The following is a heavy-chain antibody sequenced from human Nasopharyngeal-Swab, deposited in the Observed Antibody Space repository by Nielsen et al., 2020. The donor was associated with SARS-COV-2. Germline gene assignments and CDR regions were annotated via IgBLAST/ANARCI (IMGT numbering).Heavy chain of an antibody. CDR2: ISSSGTYI. J-gene: IGHJ6*02. CDR3: ARDYGIGAYFYYGMDV. Sequence: GESLKISCAASGFTFSSYTVNWVRQAPGKGLEWVSSISSSGTYIYYADSVKGRFTISRDNAKNSLYLQMDSLRADDTAVYYCARDYGIGAYFYYGMDVWGQGTTVTVSS. D-gene: IGHD3-10*01. CDR1: GFTFSSYT. V-gene: IGHV3-21*01.